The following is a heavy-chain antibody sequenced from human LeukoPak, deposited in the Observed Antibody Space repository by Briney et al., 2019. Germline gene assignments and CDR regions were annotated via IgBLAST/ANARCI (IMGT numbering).Heavy chain of an antibody. Sequence: GSSVKVSCKASGGTFTDYYIHWVRQAPGQGFEWMGWINPTTGGTKYARKFQGRVTLTRDTSITAVYMELSRLRSDDTAVYYCASDRVVADYWGQGTLVTVSS. CDR1: GGTFTDYY. CDR2: INPTTGGT. CDR3: ASDRVVADY. D-gene: IGHD3-22*01. J-gene: IGHJ4*02. V-gene: IGHV1-2*02.